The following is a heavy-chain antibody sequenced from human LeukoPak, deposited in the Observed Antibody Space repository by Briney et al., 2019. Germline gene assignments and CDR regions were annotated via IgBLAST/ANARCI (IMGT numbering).Heavy chain of an antibody. Sequence: SETLSLTCTVSGGSISSYSWNWIRQPPGKGLEWIGYFYYSGSTNYNPSLKSRVTISVDTSKNQFSLKLSSVTAADTAVYYCARGSPSAHGAFDIWGQGTMVAVSS. J-gene: IGHJ3*02. CDR1: GGSISSYS. V-gene: IGHV4-59*12. D-gene: IGHD3-10*01. CDR3: ARGSPSAHGAFDI. CDR2: FYYSGST.